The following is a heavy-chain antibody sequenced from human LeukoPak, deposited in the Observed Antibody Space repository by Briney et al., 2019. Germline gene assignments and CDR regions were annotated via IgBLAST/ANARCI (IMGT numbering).Heavy chain of an antibody. Sequence: GGSLRLSCAASGFSFTYSTMNWVRLAPGKGLGWVSSITSSSGNIYYSDSVRGRFTVSRDNAKNSLYLQMNSLIAEDSSVYYCVRIPNNAGFPNWFDPWGQGTLVSVSS. CDR1: GFSFTYST. J-gene: IGHJ5*02. D-gene: IGHD3-9*01. V-gene: IGHV3-21*01. CDR3: VRIPNNAGFPNWFDP. CDR2: ITSSSGNI.